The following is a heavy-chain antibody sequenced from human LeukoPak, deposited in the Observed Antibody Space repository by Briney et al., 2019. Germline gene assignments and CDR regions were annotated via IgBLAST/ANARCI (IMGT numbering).Heavy chain of an antibody. CDR1: GYTFTGYY. D-gene: IGHD3-22*01. J-gene: IGHJ4*02. V-gene: IGHV1-2*02. CDR2: INPNRGGT. Sequence: ASVKVSCKASGYTFTGYYMHWVRQAPGQGLEWMGWINPNRGGTNYAQKFQGRVTMTRDTSISTAYMELSRLRSDDTAVYYCAREGDSSGFDYWGQGTLVTVSS. CDR3: AREGDSSGFDY.